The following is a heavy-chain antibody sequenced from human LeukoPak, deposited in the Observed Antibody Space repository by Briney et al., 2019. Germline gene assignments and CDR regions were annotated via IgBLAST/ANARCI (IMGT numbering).Heavy chain of an antibody. J-gene: IGHJ4*02. Sequence: GGSLRLSCAASGFTFSSHWMSWVRQAPGKGLEWVANIKQDGSEKYYVDSVKGRFTISRDNAKNSLYLQMNSLRAEDTAVYYCARVALGGTALDYWGQGTLVTVSS. D-gene: IGHD3-16*01. CDR1: GFTFSSHW. V-gene: IGHV3-7*01. CDR3: ARVALGGTALDY. CDR2: IKQDGSEK.